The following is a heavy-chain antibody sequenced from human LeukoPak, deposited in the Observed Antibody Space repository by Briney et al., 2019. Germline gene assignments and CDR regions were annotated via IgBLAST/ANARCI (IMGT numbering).Heavy chain of an antibody. CDR1: GYTFTGYY. CDR2: INPNSGGT. J-gene: IGHJ4*02. Sequence: ASVKVSCKASGYTFTGYYMHWVRQAPGQGLEWMGWINPNSGGTNYAQKFQGRVTMTRDTSISTAYMELSRLRSDDTAVYYCARVKNGGQWLVFFDYWGQGTLVTVSS. CDR3: ARVKNGGQWLVFFDY. D-gene: IGHD6-19*01. V-gene: IGHV1-2*02.